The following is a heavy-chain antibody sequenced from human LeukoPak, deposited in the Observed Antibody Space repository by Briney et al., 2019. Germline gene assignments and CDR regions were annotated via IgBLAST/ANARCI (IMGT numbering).Heavy chain of an antibody. Sequence: PSETLSLTCTVSGGSIISTSFYWGWIRQPPGKGLAWLGSIYHSGSTYDNPSLKSRVTISVDRSKNQFSLKLSSVTAADTAVYYCARWGADSYDSSGYYLDYWGQGTLVTVSS. CDR1: GGSIISTSFY. D-gene: IGHD3-22*01. CDR2: IYHSGST. J-gene: IGHJ4*02. CDR3: ARWGADSYDSSGYYLDY. V-gene: IGHV4-39*01.